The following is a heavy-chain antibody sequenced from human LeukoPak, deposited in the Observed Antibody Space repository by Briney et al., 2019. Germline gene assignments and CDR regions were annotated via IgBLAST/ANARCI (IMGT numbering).Heavy chain of an antibody. CDR3: ARDGMAAAGGSRYYYGMDV. V-gene: IGHV5-51*01. CDR1: GYSFTSYW. Sequence: GASLQISCKGSGYSFTSYWIGWVRQMPGKGLEWMGIIYPGDSDTRYSPSFQGQVTISADKSISTAYLQWSSLKASDTAMYYCARDGMAAAGGSRYYYGMDVWGQGTTVTVSS. D-gene: IGHD6-13*01. CDR2: IYPGDSDT. J-gene: IGHJ6*02.